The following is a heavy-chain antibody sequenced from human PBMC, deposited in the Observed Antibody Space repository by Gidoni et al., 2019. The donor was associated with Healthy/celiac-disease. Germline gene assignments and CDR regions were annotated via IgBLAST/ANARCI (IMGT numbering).Heavy chain of an antibody. V-gene: IGHV1-2*06. CDR2: INPNSGGT. CDR1: GYTFTGYY. D-gene: IGHD2-15*01. J-gene: IGHJ3*02. CDR3: ARDRVVVVAGGAFDI. Sequence: QVQLVQSGAEVKKPGASVKVSCKASGYTFTGYYMHWVRQAPGQGLEWRGRINPNSGGTNYAQKFQGRVTMTRDTSISTAYMELSRLRSDDTAVYYCARDRVVVVAGGAFDIWGQGTMVTVSS.